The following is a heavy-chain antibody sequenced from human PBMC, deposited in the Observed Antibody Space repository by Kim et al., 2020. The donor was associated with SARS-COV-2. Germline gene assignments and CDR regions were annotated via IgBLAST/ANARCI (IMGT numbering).Heavy chain of an antibody. Sequence: YADSVKGPFTISRDNSKNTLYLQMNSLRAEDTAVYYCANDFWSGYYIFDYWGQGTLVTVSS. J-gene: IGHJ4*02. V-gene: IGHV3-23*01. D-gene: IGHD3-3*01. CDR3: ANDFWSGYYIFDY.